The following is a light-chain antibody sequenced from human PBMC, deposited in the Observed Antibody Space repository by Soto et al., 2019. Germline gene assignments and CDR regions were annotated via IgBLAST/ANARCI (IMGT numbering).Light chain of an antibody. CDR1: SSEVGGYNY. Sequence: QSALTQPPSASGSPGQSVTISCTGTSSEVGGYNYVSWYQQHPGKAPKLMIYEVSKRPSGVPDRFSGSKSANTASLTVSGLQTEDDADYYCSSYAGNNNLIFGTGTKVTVL. V-gene: IGLV2-8*01. CDR3: SSYAGNNNLI. CDR2: EVS. J-gene: IGLJ1*01.